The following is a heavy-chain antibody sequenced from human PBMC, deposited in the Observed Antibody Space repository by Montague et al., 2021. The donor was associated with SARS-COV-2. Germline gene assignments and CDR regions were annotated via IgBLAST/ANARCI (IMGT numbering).Heavy chain of an antibody. D-gene: IGHD3-10*01. CDR3: AIPMVRGVSRAFDI. CDR1: GGSISSSSYY. J-gene: IGHJ3*02. CDR2: IYYSGST. V-gene: IGHV4-39*07. Sequence: SETLSLTCTVSGGSISSSSYYWGWIRQPPGKGLEWIGSIYYSGSTYYNPSLKSRVTISVDTSKNQFSLKLSSVTAADTAVYYCAIPMVRGVSRAFDIWGQGTMRTVSS.